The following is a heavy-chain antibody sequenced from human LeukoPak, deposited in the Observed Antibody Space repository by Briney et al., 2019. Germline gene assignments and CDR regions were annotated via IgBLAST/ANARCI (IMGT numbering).Heavy chain of an antibody. V-gene: IGHV4-59*08. CDR1: GGSISSYY. D-gene: IGHD3-22*01. CDR2: IYYSGGT. Sequence: SETLSLTCTVSGGSISSYYWSWIRQPPGKGLEWIGYIYYSGGTNYNPSLKSRVTISVDTSKNQFSLKLSSVTAADTAVYYCARTRITMIEGAFDIWGQGTMVTVSS. CDR3: ARTRITMIEGAFDI. J-gene: IGHJ3*02.